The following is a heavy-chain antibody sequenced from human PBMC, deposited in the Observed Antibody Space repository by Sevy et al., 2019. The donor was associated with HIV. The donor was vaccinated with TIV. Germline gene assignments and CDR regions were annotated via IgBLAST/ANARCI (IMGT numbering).Heavy chain of an antibody. CDR1: GGSITSLY. CDR2: IYYNGHI. Sequence: SETLSLTCTVSGGSITSLYWNWIRQPPGKGLEWIANIYYNGHINYNPSIKSRVTLSLDTSKNQFSLRLSSVTAADTAMYYCAGENAWGRGYSWGQGTLVTVPS. V-gene: IGHV4-59*08. D-gene: IGHD1-26*01. J-gene: IGHJ4*02. CDR3: AGENAWGRGYS.